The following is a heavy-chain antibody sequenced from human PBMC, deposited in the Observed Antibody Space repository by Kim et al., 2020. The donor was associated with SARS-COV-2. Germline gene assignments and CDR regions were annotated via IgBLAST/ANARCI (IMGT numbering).Heavy chain of an antibody. Sequence: SETLSLTCAVYGGSFSGYYWSWIRQPPGKGLEWIGEINHSGSTNYNPSLKSRVTISVDTSKNQFSLKLSSVTAADTAVYYCARITMVRGSPSRYFDLWGRGTLVTVSS. V-gene: IGHV4-34*01. J-gene: IGHJ2*01. CDR1: GGSFSGYY. CDR3: ARITMVRGSPSRYFDL. CDR2: INHSGST. D-gene: IGHD3-10*01.